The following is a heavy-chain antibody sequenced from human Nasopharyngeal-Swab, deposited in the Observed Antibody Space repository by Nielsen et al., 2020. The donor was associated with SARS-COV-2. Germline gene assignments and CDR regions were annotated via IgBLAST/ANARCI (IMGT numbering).Heavy chain of an antibody. CDR2: ISGSGGST. D-gene: IGHD3-16*02. CDR3: AKDRNDYIWGSYRLTFDY. V-gene: IGHV3-23*01. J-gene: IGHJ4*02. Sequence: WIRQPPGKGLERVSAISGSGGSTYYADSVKGRFTISRDNSKNTLYLQTNSLRAEDTAVYYCAKDRNDYIWGSYRLTFDYWGQGTLVTVSS.